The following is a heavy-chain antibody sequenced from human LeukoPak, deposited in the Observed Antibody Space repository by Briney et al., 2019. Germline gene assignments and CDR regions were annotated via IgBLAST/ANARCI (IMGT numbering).Heavy chain of an antibody. CDR3: ARELSAGYGDLVDY. J-gene: IGHJ4*02. V-gene: IGHV4-34*01. CDR2: INNSGST. Sequence: SDTLSLTCAVYGGSFSGYYWSWIRQPPGKGLEWIGEINNSGSTNYNPSLKSRITISVDTSKNQFSLKLSSVTAADTAVYYCARELSAGYGDLVDYWGQGTLVTVSS. D-gene: IGHD4-17*01. CDR1: GGSFSGYY.